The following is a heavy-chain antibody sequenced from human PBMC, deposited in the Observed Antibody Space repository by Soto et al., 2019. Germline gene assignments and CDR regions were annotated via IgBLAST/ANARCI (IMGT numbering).Heavy chain of an antibody. Sequence: GGSLRLSCAASGFTFSRYAMNWVRQAPGKGLEWVSGLDGSGISTYYADSVKGRFTISRDNSKNTLYLQMSSLRIEDTAVYYCAKADTFDFWSGLAGPFDYWGQGTLVTVSS. D-gene: IGHD3-3*01. CDR1: GFTFSRYA. V-gene: IGHV3-23*05. J-gene: IGHJ4*02. CDR2: LDGSGIST. CDR3: AKADTFDFWSGLAGPFDY.